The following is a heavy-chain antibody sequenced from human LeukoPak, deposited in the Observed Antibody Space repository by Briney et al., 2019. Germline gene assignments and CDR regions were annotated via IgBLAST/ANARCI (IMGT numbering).Heavy chain of an antibody. CDR2: VNHSGYT. CDR3: ARMTTGHDY. J-gene: IGHJ4*02. V-gene: IGHV4-34*01. D-gene: IGHD4-17*01. Sequence: PSETLSLTCGVSGTSFTSYYWSWIRQTPGKGLEWIGEVNHSGYTNMNPSLKSRVTISVDTSKNQFSLIRTSVTAADTAVYFCARMTTGHDYWGQGTLVTVSS. CDR1: GTSFTSYY.